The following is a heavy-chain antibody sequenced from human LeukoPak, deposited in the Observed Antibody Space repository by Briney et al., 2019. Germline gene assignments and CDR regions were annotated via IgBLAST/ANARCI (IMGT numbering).Heavy chain of an antibody. Sequence: GGSLRLSCAASGFIFTNYFMSWVRQAPGKGLEWVASIKHDGSEKYYVDSVRGRFTISRDNTMNSLYLQMSSLRAEDTAVYYCAKCGYGSGSFDYWGQGTLVTVSS. V-gene: IGHV3-7*03. CDR3: AKCGYGSGSFDY. CDR1: GFIFTNYF. CDR2: IKHDGSEK. J-gene: IGHJ4*02. D-gene: IGHD3-10*01.